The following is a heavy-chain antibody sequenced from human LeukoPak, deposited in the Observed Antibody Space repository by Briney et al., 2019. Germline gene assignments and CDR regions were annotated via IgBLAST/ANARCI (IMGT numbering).Heavy chain of an antibody. D-gene: IGHD3-10*01. Sequence: GRSLRLSCAASGFTFSSYGMHWVRQAPGKGLEWVAVIWYDGSNKYYADSVKGRFTISRDNSKNTLYLQMNSLRAEDTAVYYCARDPSTMVRGVLSYYYGMDVWGQGTTVTVSS. V-gene: IGHV3-33*01. CDR2: IWYDGSNK. CDR3: ARDPSTMVRGVLSYYYGMDV. CDR1: GFTFSSYG. J-gene: IGHJ6*02.